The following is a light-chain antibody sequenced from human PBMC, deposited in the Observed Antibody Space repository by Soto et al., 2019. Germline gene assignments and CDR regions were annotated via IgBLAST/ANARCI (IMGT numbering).Light chain of an antibody. CDR2: AAS. CDR1: QGINNY. J-gene: IGKJ3*01. CDR3: QKYNSVPFT. V-gene: IGKV1-27*01. Sequence: DIQMTQSPSSLSASVGDRVTLTCRASQGINNYLAWYQQKPGKVPKLLIYAASTLQSGVPSRFSASGSGTYFTLTISSLQPEDVATYYCQKYNSVPFTFAPGTKVEIK.